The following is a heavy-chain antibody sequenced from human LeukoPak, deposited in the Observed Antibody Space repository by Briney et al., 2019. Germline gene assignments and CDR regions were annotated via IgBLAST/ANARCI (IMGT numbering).Heavy chain of an antibody. V-gene: IGHV4-34*01. D-gene: IGHD1-1*01. CDR2: INHSGST. CDR3: ALRVGGTDY. J-gene: IGHJ4*02. CDR1: GGSFSGYY. Sequence: SKTLSLTCAVYGGSFSGYYWSWIRQPPGKGLEWIGEINHSGSTNYNPSLKSRVTISVDTSKNQFSLKLSSVTAADTAVYYCALRVGGTDYWGQGTLVTVSS.